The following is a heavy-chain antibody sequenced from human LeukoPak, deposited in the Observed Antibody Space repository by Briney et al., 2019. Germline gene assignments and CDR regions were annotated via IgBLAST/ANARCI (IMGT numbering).Heavy chain of an antibody. Sequence: GASVKVSCKASGYTFTGYYMHWVRQAPGQGLEWMGWINPNSGGINYAQKFQGRVTMTRDTSISTAYMELSRLRSDDTAVYYCATHTYCSSTSCPHYYGMDVWSQGTTVTVSS. D-gene: IGHD2-2*01. V-gene: IGHV1-2*02. CDR2: INPNSGGI. J-gene: IGHJ6*02. CDR3: ATHTYCSSTSCPHYYGMDV. CDR1: GYTFTGYY.